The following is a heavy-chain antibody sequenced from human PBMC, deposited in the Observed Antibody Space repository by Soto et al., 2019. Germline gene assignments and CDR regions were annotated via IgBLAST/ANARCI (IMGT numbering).Heavy chain of an antibody. CDR3: ARGPAYSRGWSTFDY. D-gene: IGHD6-19*01. CDR2: IIPIFGTA. Sequence: GASVKVSCKASGGTFSSYAISWVRQAPGQGLEWMGGIIPIFGTANYAQKFQGRVTITADKSTSTAYMELSSLRSEDTAVYYCARGPAYSRGWSTFDYWGQGTLVTVSS. V-gene: IGHV1-69*06. J-gene: IGHJ4*02. CDR1: GGTFSSYA.